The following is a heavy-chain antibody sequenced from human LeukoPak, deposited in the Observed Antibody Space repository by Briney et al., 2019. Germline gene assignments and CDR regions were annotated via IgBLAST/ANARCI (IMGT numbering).Heavy chain of an antibody. V-gene: IGHV1-2*02. J-gene: IGHJ4*02. D-gene: IGHD2-15*01. Sequence: ASVKVSCKASGYTFTGYYMHWVRQAPGQGLEWMGWINPNSGGTNYAQKFQGRVTMTRDTSLSTAYMELNRLRYDDTAVYFCARALYCRGGSCYGSMEKYYFDYWGQGTLVTVSS. CDR2: INPNSGGT. CDR3: ARALYCRGGSCYGSMEKYYFDY. CDR1: GYTFTGYY.